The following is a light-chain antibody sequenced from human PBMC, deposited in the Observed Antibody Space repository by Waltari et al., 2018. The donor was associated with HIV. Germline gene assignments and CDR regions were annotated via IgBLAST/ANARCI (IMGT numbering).Light chain of an antibody. J-gene: IGKJ1*01. CDR1: QNIRSN. V-gene: IGKV1-39*01. CDR2: AAS. Sequence: DIQMTQTPSSLSAAVGDRVTITCRASQNIRSNLNWYQQKPGKAPNLLIYAASSLQSGLPSRFSGSGSGTDFTLSIRSLQPEDFATYHCQQSYTAPRTFGQGTKV. CDR3: QQSYTAPRT.